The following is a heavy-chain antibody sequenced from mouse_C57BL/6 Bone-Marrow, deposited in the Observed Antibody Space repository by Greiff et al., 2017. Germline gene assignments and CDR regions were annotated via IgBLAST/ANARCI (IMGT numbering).Heavy chain of an antibody. J-gene: IGHJ4*01. CDR3: ARSVVGAMDY. D-gene: IGHD1-1*01. V-gene: IGHV1-69*01. CDR2: IDPSDSYN. CDR1: GYTFTSYW. Sequence: QVQLQQPGAELVMPGASVKLSCKASGYTFTSYWMHWVKQRPGQGLEWIGEIDPSDSYNNYNQKFKGKSTLTVDKSSSTADMQLSSLTSEDSAVYYFARSVVGAMDYWGQGTSVTVSS.